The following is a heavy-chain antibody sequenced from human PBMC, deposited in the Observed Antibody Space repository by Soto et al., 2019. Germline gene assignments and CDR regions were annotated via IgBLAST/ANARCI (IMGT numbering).Heavy chain of an antibody. CDR2: INHSGST. CDR1: GGSFSGYY. D-gene: IGHD5-18*01. V-gene: IGHV4-34*01. Sequence: SETLSLTCAVYGGSFSGYYWSWIRQPPGKGLEWIGEINHSGSTNYNPSLKSRVTISVDTSKNQFSLTLSSVTAADTAVYYCARGDGYTNWYYYYYYMDVWGKGTTVTVSS. CDR3: ARGDGYTNWYYYYYYMDV. J-gene: IGHJ6*03.